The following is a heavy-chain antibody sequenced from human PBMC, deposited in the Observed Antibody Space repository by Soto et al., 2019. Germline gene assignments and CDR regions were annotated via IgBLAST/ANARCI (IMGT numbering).Heavy chain of an antibody. CDR3: ARTGSPTTVTYAGDY. J-gene: IGHJ4*02. Sequence: GESLKISCKGSGYSFTSYWIGWVRQMPGKGLEWMGIIYPGDSDTRYSPSFQGQVTISADKSISTAYLQWSSLKASDTAMYYCARTGSPTTVTYAGDYWGQGTLVTVSS. CDR2: IYPGDSDT. CDR1: GYSFTSYW. D-gene: IGHD4-17*01. V-gene: IGHV5-51*01.